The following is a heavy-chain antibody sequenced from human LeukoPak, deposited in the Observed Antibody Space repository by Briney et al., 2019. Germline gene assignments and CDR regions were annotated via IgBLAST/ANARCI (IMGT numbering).Heavy chain of an antibody. D-gene: IGHD1-26*01. V-gene: IGHV3-21*01. Sequence: GGSLRLSCAASGFTFSSYSMNWVRQAPGKGLEWVSSISSSSSYIYYADSVKGRFTISRDNAKNPLYLQMNSLRAEDTAVYYCARDRGSGSTGAFDIWGQGTMVTVSS. CDR2: ISSSSSYI. J-gene: IGHJ3*02. CDR1: GFTFSSYS. CDR3: ARDRGSGSTGAFDI.